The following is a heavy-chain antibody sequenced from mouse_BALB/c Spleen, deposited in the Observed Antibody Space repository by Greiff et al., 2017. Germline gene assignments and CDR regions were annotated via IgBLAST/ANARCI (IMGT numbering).Heavy chain of an antibody. CDR1: GFTFSSFG. V-gene: IGHV5-17*02. Sequence: EVQLVESGGGLVQPGGSRKLSCAASGFTFSSFGMHWVRQAPEKGLEWVAYISSGSSTIYYADTVKGRYTISRDNPKNTLFLQMTSLRSEDTAMYYCARDRMDYWGQGTSVTVSS. CDR2: ISSGSSTI. J-gene: IGHJ4*01. CDR3: ARDRMDY.